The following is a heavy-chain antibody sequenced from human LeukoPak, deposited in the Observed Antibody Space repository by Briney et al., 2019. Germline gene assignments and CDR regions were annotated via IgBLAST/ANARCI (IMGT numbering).Heavy chain of an antibody. D-gene: IGHD6-19*01. CDR3: ARGHKQWLETSFDY. CDR2: ISGSGGNT. Sequence: GGSLRLSCAASGFTFSSYAMSWVRQAPGKGLEWVSAISGSGGNTYYADSVKGRFTISRDNSKNTLYLQMNSLRAEDTAVYYCARGHKQWLETSFDYWGQGTLVTVSS. J-gene: IGHJ4*02. V-gene: IGHV3-23*01. CDR1: GFTFSSYA.